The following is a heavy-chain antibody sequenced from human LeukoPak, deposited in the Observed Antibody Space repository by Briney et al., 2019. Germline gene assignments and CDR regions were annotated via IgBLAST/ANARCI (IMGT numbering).Heavy chain of an antibody. J-gene: IGHJ4*02. V-gene: IGHV3-23*01. CDR1: EFTFSSYA. Sequence: GGSLRLSCAASEFTFSSYAMSWVRQAPGKGLEWVSAISYSGGGTYYADSVKGRFTISRDNSKNTLYLQMNSLRAEDTAVYYCAKDQRSIAVAGYFDSWGQGTLVTVSS. CDR2: ISYSGGGT. D-gene: IGHD6-19*01. CDR3: AKDQRSIAVAGYFDS.